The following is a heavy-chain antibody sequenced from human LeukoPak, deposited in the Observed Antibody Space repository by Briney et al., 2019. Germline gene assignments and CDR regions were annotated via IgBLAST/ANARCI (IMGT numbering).Heavy chain of an antibody. D-gene: IGHD2-21*01. J-gene: IGHJ6*02. CDR3: ARGRHNGMDV. CDR1: GYSFPSYD. Sequence: ASVTVSCKASGYSFPSYDINWVRQATGQGLEWMGWMNPNSGTTGFAQRFQGRVSMTRTTSISTAYMELSSLTSEDTAVYYCARGRHNGMDVWGQGTTVTVSS. V-gene: IGHV1-8*01. CDR2: MNPNSGTT.